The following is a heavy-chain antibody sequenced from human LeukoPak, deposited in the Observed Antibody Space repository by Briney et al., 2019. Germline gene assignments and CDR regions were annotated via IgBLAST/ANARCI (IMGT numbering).Heavy chain of an antibody. CDR3: ARVPPDYGAQVGAFDI. Sequence: GGSLRLSCVVSGVTFSSHAMTWVRQAPGKGLEWVSSISSSSSYIYYADSVKGRFTISRDNAKNSLYLQMNSLRAEDTAVYYCARVPPDYGAQVGAFDIWGQGTMVTVSS. V-gene: IGHV3-21*01. CDR1: GVTFSSHA. D-gene: IGHD4-17*01. CDR2: ISSSSSYI. J-gene: IGHJ3*02.